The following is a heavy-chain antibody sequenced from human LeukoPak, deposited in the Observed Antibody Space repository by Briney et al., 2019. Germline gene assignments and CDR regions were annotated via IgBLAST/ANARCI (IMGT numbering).Heavy chain of an antibody. CDR3: ARRAMVRGAETLDY. J-gene: IGHJ4*02. Sequence: ASVKVSCKPSGYIFTTYTLHWVRQAPGQRLEWMGWITAGNGNTKYLQKFQGRVTITRDTSASTAYMELTGLRFEDRAVYYCARRAMVRGAETLDYWGQGTLVSVSS. CDR1: GYIFTTYT. D-gene: IGHD3-10*01. CDR2: ITAGNGNT. V-gene: IGHV1-3*01.